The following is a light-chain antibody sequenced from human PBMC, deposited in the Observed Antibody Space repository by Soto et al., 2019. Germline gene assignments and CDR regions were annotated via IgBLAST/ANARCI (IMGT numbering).Light chain of an antibody. J-gene: IGKJ1*01. CDR3: QQIYSIPIT. Sequence: DIQMTQSPFSLSSSVADRVTITCLTSQSISSDLNWYQQKAGKAPKLLIYAASSLQSGVPSRFSGSGSGTHFTLTISSLQTEDFATYYCQQIYSIPITLGPGTKVDI. V-gene: IGKV1-39*01. CDR2: AAS. CDR1: QSISSD.